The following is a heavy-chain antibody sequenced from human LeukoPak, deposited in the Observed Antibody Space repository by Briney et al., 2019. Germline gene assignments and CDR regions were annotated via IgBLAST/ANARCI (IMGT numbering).Heavy chain of an antibody. D-gene: IGHD6-13*01. CDR3: ARDDFGIAAAGIY. CDR1: GASISNSY. CDR2: ISYTGTT. V-gene: IGHV4-59*12. J-gene: IGHJ4*02. Sequence: SETLSLTCTVSGASISNSYWNWIRQPPGKGPEWIGYISYTGTTNSNPSLKSRVALSVDTSKNEFSLKLTSVIASDTAVYYCARDDFGIAAAGIYWGQGTLVTVSS.